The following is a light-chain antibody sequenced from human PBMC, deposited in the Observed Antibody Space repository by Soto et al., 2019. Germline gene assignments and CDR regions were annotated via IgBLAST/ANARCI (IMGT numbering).Light chain of an antibody. CDR3: QEYNGAPFT. CDR1: QGISNY. CDR2: AAS. Sequence: DIQMTQSPSSRSASVGDRVTITCRASQGISNYLAWYQQKPGKVPKLLIYAASTLQSGVPSRFSSSGSGTDFTLTISSLQPEDVATYYCQEYNGAPFTFGEGTRLEIK. J-gene: IGKJ5*01. V-gene: IGKV1-27*01.